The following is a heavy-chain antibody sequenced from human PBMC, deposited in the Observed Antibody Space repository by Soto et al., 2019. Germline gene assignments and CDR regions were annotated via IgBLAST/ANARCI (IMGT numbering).Heavy chain of an antibody. CDR2: MNPNSGNT. CDR1: GYTFTSYD. Sequence: ASVKVSCKASGYTFTSYDINWVRQATGQGLEWMGWMNPNSGNTGYAQKFQGRVTMTRNTSISTAYMELSSLRSEDTAVYYCARMVKGADDDFWSGYYAFDSWGQGTMVTVAS. CDR3: ARMVKGADDDFWSGYYAFDS. D-gene: IGHD3-3*01. J-gene: IGHJ3*02. V-gene: IGHV1-8*01.